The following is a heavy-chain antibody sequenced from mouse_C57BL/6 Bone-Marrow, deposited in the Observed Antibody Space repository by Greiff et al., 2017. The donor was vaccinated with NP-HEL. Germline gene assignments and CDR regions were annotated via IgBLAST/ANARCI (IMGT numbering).Heavy chain of an antibody. CDR2: INPNNGGT. V-gene: IGHV1-18*01. J-gene: IGHJ2*01. CDR3: ARRELDY. Sequence: VQLQQSGPELVKPGASVKIPCKASGYTFTDYNMDWVKQSHGKSLEWIGDINPNNGGTIYNQKFKGKATLTVDKSSSTAYIVLRSLTSEDTAVYYCARRELDYWGQGTTLTVSS. CDR1: GYTFTDYN.